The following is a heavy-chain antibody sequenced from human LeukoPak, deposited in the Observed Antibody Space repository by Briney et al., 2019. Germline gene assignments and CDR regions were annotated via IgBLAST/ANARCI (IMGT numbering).Heavy chain of an antibody. CDR2: ISGSGGST. Sequence: PGGSLRLSCAASGFTFSSYAMSWVRQAPGKGLEWVSAISGSGGSTYYADSVKGRFTISRDNGKNSLCLQMNSLRPEDTAVYYCVRVTGILVRHWGQGTLVTVSS. CDR3: VRVTGILVRH. J-gene: IGHJ4*02. CDR1: GFTFSSYA. V-gene: IGHV3-23*01. D-gene: IGHD6-13*01.